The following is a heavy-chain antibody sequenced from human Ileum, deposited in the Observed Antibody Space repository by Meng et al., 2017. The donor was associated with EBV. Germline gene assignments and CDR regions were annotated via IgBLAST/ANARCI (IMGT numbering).Heavy chain of an antibody. CDR3: ASGRDYAWHS. V-gene: IGHV4-4*02. J-gene: IGHJ4*02. D-gene: IGHD4-17*01. CDR1: GDSISSNNW. CDR2: IYHSGST. Sequence: HVQLQESGPGLVKPSGTLSLTCAVSGDSISSNNWWSWVRKPPGKGLEWIGEIYHSGSTNYNPSFKSRVTMSVDKSKNQISLNLSSVTAADTAVYYCASGRDYAWHSWGRGTLVTVSS.